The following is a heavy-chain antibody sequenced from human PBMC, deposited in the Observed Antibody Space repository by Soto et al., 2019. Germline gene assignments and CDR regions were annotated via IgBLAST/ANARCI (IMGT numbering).Heavy chain of an antibody. J-gene: IGHJ6*02. V-gene: IGHV1-69*12. CDR3: ARDKDRLQLGGNYYYILDV. CDR1: GGTFSNSA. Sequence: QVQLEQSGAEVKQPGSSVRVSCKASGGTFSNSAISWVRQAPGQGLEWMGGIMPIFRTPDYAQKFQGRVTLNADESTSTSYMELHGLTSDDTAVYYCARDKDRLQLGGNYYYILDVWGQGTTVTVSS. D-gene: IGHD5-12*01. CDR2: IMPIFRTP.